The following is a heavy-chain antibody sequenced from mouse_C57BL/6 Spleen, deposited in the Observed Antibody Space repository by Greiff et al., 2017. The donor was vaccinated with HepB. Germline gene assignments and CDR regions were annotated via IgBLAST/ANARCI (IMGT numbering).Heavy chain of an antibody. V-gene: IGHV1-26*01. CDR3: ARWTNYAMDY. J-gene: IGHJ4*01. Sequence: VQLQQSGPELVKPGASVKISCKASGYTFTDYYMTWVKQSHGKSLEWIGDINPNNGGTSYNQKFKGKATLTVDKSSSTAYMELRSLTSEDSAVYYCARWTNYAMDYWGQGTSVTVSS. CDR2: INPNNGGT. D-gene: IGHD2-13*01. CDR1: GYTFTDYY.